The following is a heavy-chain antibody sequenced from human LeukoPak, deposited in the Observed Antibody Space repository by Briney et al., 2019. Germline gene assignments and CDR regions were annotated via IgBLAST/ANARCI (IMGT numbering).Heavy chain of an antibody. J-gene: IGHJ6*03. CDR3: ARENIVVVPAASRYLDV. V-gene: IGHV3-21*01. CDR1: GFILSRYT. CDR2: ISSTGTYI. Sequence: PGGSLRLSCAASGFILSRYTMNWVRQAPGKGLEWVSSISSTGTYIYYADSVKGRFTISRDDAKNSLYLQMNSLRAEDMAVYYCARENIVVVPAASRYLDVWGKGTTVTVSS. D-gene: IGHD2-2*01.